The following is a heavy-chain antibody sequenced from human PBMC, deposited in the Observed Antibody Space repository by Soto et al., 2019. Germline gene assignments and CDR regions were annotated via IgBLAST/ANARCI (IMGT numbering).Heavy chain of an antibody. CDR2: INHSGST. D-gene: IGHD2-21*02. V-gene: IGHV4-34*01. CDR3: AKFYGGNSAHTYTIDP. Sequence: SETLSLTCAVYGGSFSGYYWTWIRQPPGTGLEWIGEINHSGSTNYNPSLKSRVTISVDTSKNQFSLSLSSVTAADTAVYYCAKFYGGNSAHTYTIDPWGQGTLVTVSS. J-gene: IGHJ5*02. CDR1: GGSFSGYY.